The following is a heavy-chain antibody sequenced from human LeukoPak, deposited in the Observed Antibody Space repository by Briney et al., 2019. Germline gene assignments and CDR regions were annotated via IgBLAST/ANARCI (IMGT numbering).Heavy chain of an antibody. J-gene: IGHJ5*02. CDR2: INPNSGGT. V-gene: IGHV1-2*02. CDR3: ARDLKSLVGWSDP. CDR1: GYTFTGYY. Sequence: ASVKVSCKASGYTFTGYYMHWVRQAPGQGLEWMGWINPNSGGTNYAQKFQGRVTMTRDTSISTAYMELSRLRSDDTAVYYCARDLKSLVGWSDPWGQGTLVTVSS. D-gene: IGHD2-2*01.